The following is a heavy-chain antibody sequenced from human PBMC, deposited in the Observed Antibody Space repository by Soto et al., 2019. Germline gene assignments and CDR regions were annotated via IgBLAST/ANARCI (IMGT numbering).Heavy chain of an antibody. CDR2: TYYRSKWYN. CDR3: ARVYCSGGSCSNWFDP. V-gene: IGHV6-1*01. CDR1: GDSVSSNSAA. Sequence: SQTLSLTCAISGDSVSSNSAAWNWIRQSPSRGLEWLGRTYYRSKWYNDYAVSVKSRITINPDTSKNQFSLQLNSVTPEDTAVYYCARVYCSGGSCSNWFDPWGQATLVTVSS. J-gene: IGHJ5*02. D-gene: IGHD2-15*01.